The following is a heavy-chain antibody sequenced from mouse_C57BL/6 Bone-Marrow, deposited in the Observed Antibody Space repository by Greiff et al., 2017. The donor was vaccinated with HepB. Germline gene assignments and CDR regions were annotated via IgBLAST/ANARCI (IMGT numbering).Heavy chain of an antibody. CDR3: GRGDYYGSRYGYFDV. CDR1: GFSLTSYG. CDR2: IWSGGST. Sequence: VQLVESGPGLVQPSQSLSITCTVSGFSLTSYGVHWVRQSPGKGLEWLGVIWSGGSTDYNAAFISRLSISKDNSKSQVFFKRNSLQADDTAIDCCGRGDYYGSRYGYFDVWGTGTTVTVSS. V-gene: IGHV2-2*01. D-gene: IGHD1-1*01. J-gene: IGHJ1*03.